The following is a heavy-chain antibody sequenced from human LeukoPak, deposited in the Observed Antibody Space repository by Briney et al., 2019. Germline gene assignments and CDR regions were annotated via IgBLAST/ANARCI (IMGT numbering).Heavy chain of an antibody. D-gene: IGHD3-10*01. CDR3: ARDDYGSGSWNDD. CDR1: GFTFSSYW. V-gene: IGHV3-74*01. CDR2: INSDGSST. Sequence: GGSLRLSCAASGFTFSSYWTHWVRQAPGKGLVWVSRINSDGSSTSYADSVKGRFTISRDNAKNSLYLQMNSLRADDTALYYCARDDYGSGSWNDDWGQGTLVTVSS. J-gene: IGHJ4*02.